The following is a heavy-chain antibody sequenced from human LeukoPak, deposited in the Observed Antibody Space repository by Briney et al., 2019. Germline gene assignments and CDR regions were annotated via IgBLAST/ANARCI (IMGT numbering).Heavy chain of an antibody. Sequence: SETLSLTCAVSGYSISSGYYWGWIRPPPGKGLEWIGIIYHSGSTYYNPSFKSRVTISVDTSKNQFSLKLSSVTAADTAVYYCARLGTVTYYYDSSGYNFFDYWGQGTLVTVSS. CDR2: IYHSGST. J-gene: IGHJ4*02. D-gene: IGHD3-22*01. CDR1: GYSISSGYY. CDR3: ARLGTVTYYYDSSGYNFFDY. V-gene: IGHV4-38-2*01.